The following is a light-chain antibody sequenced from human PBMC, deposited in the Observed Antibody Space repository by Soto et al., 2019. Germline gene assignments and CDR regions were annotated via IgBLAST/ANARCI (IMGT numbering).Light chain of an antibody. CDR3: QQYHHYFLLT. CDR1: QSISDW. CDR2: KAS. V-gene: IGKV1-5*03. Sequence: DIQMTQSPSTLSASVGDRVTITCRASQSISDWLAWYQQKPGKAPKLLIYKASTLESGVPSRFSGTGSGTDFTLTISGLQPDDFATDFCQQYHHYFLLTCGGGTKVEI. J-gene: IGKJ4*01.